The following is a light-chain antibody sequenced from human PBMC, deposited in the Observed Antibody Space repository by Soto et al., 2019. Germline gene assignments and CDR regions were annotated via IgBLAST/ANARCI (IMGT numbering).Light chain of an antibody. CDR3: SSHTSSNSLV. CDR2: DVT. V-gene: IGLV2-14*01. J-gene: IGLJ2*01. CDR1: SSDIGAYNF. Sequence: QSALTQPASVSGSPGQSITISCTGSSSDIGAYNFVSWYQQHPGKAPKLMIYDVTYRPSGVSNRFSGSKSGNTASLTISGLQAEDEADYYCSSHTSSNSLVFGGGTKLTLL.